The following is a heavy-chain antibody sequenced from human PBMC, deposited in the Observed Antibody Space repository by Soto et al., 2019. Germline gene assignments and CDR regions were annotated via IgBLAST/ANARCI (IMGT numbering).Heavy chain of an antibody. V-gene: IGHV3-30*18. CDR1: GFTFSSYG. D-gene: IGHD2-15*01. CDR2: ISYDGSNK. CDR3: AKDRRSCSGGSCYSFDY. J-gene: IGHJ4*02. Sequence: QVQLVESGGGVVQPGRSLRLSCAASGFTFSSYGMHWVRQAPGKGLEWVAVISYDGSNKYDADSVKGRFTISRDNSKNTLYLQMNSLRAEDTAVYYCAKDRRSCSGGSCYSFDYWGQGTLVTVSS.